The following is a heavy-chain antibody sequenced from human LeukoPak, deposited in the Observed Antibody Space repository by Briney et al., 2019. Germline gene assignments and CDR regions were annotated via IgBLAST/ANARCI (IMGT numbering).Heavy chain of an antibody. V-gene: IGHV4-4*07. CDR2: IYTSGST. CDR3: ARDARYCSSTSCYKDYYYYMDV. J-gene: IGHJ6*03. CDR1: GGSISSYY. D-gene: IGHD2-2*02. Sequence: PSETLSLTCTVSGGSISSYYWSWIRRPAGKGLEWIGRIYTSGSTNYNPSLKSRVTMSVDTSKNQFSLKLSSVTAADTAVYYCARDARYCSSTSCYKDYYYYMDVWGKGTTVTVSS.